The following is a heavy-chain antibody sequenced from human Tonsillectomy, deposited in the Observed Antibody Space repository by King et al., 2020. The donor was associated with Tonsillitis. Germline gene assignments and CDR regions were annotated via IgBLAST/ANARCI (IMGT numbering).Heavy chain of an antibody. Sequence: QLQESGPGLVKPSETLSLTCTVSGDSIRSYYWSWIRQPAGKGLEWIGRIYASGDTNYNPSLRSRVTMSVDRSKNQFSLRLSSVTAADTAVYYCARSLSGAYYIFDYWGQGTLVTVSS. V-gene: IGHV4-4*07. CDR3: ARSLSGAYYIFDY. D-gene: IGHD1-26*01. CDR2: IYASGDT. J-gene: IGHJ4*02. CDR1: GDSIRSYY.